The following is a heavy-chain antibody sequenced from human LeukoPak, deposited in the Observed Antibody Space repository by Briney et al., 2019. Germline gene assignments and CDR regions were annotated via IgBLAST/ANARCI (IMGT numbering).Heavy chain of an antibody. J-gene: IGHJ4*02. CDR3: AKGARIVGPTPMDS. CDR1: GFTVRNHG. D-gene: IGHD2-21*01. Sequence: GGSLRLSCAASGFTVRNHGIHWVPQAPGKGLEWVAVIWNEGNQKHYADSVKGRFTISKDDSTNTAFLQMDGLRRDDTAMYYCAKGARIVGPTPMDSWGQGTLVSVSS. CDR2: IWNEGNQK. V-gene: IGHV3-33*02.